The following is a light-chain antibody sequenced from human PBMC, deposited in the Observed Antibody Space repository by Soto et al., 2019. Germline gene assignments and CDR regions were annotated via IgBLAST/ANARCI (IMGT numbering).Light chain of an antibody. Sequence: DIQMTQSPSTLSASVGERVTITCRASQTINTWLAWYQHKPGKAPKLLIYDASTLQTGVPSRFSGYSSGTEFTLTISSLQPEDFATYYCQQTLSFPPTFGQGTKVDIK. CDR1: QTINTW. CDR2: DAS. CDR3: QQTLSFPPT. J-gene: IGKJ1*01. V-gene: IGKV1-5*01.